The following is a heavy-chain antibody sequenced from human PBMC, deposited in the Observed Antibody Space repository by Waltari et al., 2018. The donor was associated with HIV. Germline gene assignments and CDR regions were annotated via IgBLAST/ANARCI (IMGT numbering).Heavy chain of an antibody. V-gene: IGHV3-21*01. CDR1: GVTFNSYS. Sequence: EVQLVESGGGPVQPGGSLRLSCRASGVTFNSYSLNWVRQAPGKGLEWISSISSSGTFTHYADSVKGRFTISRDNANKSVYLQMNSLRAEDTAVYYCARDSRDNSWSLNFFDPWGQGTLVTVSS. CDR2: ISSSGTFT. D-gene: IGHD6-13*01. J-gene: IGHJ5*02. CDR3: ARDSRDNSWSLNFFDP.